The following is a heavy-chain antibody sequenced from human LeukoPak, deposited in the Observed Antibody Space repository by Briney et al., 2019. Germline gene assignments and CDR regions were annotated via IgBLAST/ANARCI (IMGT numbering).Heavy chain of an antibody. Sequence: GGSLRLSCAASGFTFSTYWMHGVREAPGEGVGGVSRISGDGSTTNYADSVKGRFTISRDNPKNTLYLQMNSLISEYTAVSYCTRRVDTTRWYDPGGQGTLATFS. J-gene: IGHJ5*02. CDR1: GFTFSTYW. CDR3: TRRVDTTRWYDP. D-gene: IGHD2-15*01. V-gene: IGHV3-74*01. CDR2: ISGDGSTT.